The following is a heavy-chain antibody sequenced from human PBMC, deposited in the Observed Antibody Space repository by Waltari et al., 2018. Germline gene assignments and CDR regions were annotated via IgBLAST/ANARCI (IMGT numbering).Heavy chain of an antibody. D-gene: IGHD3-22*01. CDR2: IYPGDSDT. V-gene: IGHV5-51*01. Sequence: EVQLVQSGAAVIKPGASLQISCQVSGSTFTSSWIRWLRPLPRQGLEWMGIIYPGDSDTRYSPSFQGQVTISADKSISTAYLQWSSLKASDTAMYYWARCGDSSGYYFSYFDYWGQGTLVTVSS. CDR3: ARCGDSSGYYFSYFDY. CDR1: GSTFTSSW. J-gene: IGHJ4*02.